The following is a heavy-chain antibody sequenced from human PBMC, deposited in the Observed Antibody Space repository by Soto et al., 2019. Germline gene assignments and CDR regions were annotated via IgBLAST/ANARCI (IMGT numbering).Heavy chain of an antibody. CDR2: ISGYNGNT. CDR1: GYTFTSYG. J-gene: IGHJ6*02. V-gene: IGHV1-18*01. Sequence: QVQLMQSGAEVKKPGASVKVSCKASGYTFTSYGISWVRQAPGQGLEWMGWISGYNGNTDYAQKFQGRVTMTTDTSTSTAYMELKSLKFDDTAVYYCTRDEWDWRDYYGMDVWGQGTTVIVSS. D-gene: IGHD1-26*01. CDR3: TRDEWDWRDYYGMDV.